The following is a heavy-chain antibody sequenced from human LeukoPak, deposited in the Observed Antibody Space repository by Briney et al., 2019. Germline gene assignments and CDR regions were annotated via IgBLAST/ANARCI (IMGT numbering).Heavy chain of an antibody. CDR2: IYYSGST. Sequence: SDTLSLTCTVSGGSISSYYWSWIRQPPGKGLEWIGYIYYSGSTNYNPSLKSRVTISVDTSKNQFSLKLSSVTAADTAVYYCARLQWLSTPFFDYWGQGTLVTVSS. CDR1: GGSISSYY. J-gene: IGHJ4*02. D-gene: IGHD6-19*01. V-gene: IGHV4-59*07. CDR3: ARLQWLSTPFFDY.